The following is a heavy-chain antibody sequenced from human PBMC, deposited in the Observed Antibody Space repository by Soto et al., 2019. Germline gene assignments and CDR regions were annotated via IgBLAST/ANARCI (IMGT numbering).Heavy chain of an antibody. J-gene: IGHJ4*02. CDR3: VRQRGVMTAFAYFDY. D-gene: IGHD2-21*02. CDR2: ISGSTDTI. V-gene: IGHV3-48*02. CDR1: GFTFKTFV. Sequence: EVQLVESGGGLVQPGGSLRLSCAASGFTFKTFVMNWVRQAPGKGLEWVSYISGSTDTINFADSVRGRFTISRDNAKNSMFLQMDSLRDEDTAVYYSVRQRGVMTAFAYFDYWGQGTLVTVSS.